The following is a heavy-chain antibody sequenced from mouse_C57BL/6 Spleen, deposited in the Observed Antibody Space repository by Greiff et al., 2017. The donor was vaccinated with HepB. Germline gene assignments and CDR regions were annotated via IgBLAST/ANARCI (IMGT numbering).Heavy chain of an antibody. Sequence: VQLQQPGAELVKPGASVKLSCKASGYTFTSYWMHWVKQRPGQGLEWIGMIHPNSGSTNYNEKFKSKATLTVDKSSSTAYMQLSSLTSEDSAVYYCARFLPCTGGGDYWGQGTTLTVSS. CDR2: IHPNSGST. D-gene: IGHD2-1*01. CDR3: ARFLPCTGGGDY. J-gene: IGHJ2*01. V-gene: IGHV1-64*01. CDR1: GYTFTSYW.